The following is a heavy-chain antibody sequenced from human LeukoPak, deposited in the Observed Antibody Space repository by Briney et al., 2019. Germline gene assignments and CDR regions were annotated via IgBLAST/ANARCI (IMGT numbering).Heavy chain of an antibody. CDR3: ARCIVGTSWRGPYGMDV. D-gene: IGHD2-2*01. V-gene: IGHV1-2*02. Sequence: ASVMVSCKTAGYTFTDYYMHWVRQAPGQGLEWMGWINPNIGGTNYAQKFQGRVTMTRDTSISTAYMELSKLRPDDTAVYYCARCIVGTSWRGPYGMDVWGQGTTVTVSS. J-gene: IGHJ6*02. CDR2: INPNIGGT. CDR1: GYTFTDYY.